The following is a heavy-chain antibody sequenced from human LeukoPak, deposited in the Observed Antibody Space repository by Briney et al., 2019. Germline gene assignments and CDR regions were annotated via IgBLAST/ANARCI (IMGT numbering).Heavy chain of an antibody. D-gene: IGHD6-6*01. CDR1: GFTFSNYE. CDR2: ITGDCNYI. CDR3: VSGFSSSPYFDY. J-gene: IGHJ4*02. V-gene: IGHV3-21*01. Sequence: GGSLRLSCAASGFTFSNYEMYWVRQAPGKGLEWVSSITGDCNYIFYADSVKGRFTISRDNAQNSLFLELNSLRGEDTAVYYCVSGFSSSPYFDYWGQGTLVTVSS.